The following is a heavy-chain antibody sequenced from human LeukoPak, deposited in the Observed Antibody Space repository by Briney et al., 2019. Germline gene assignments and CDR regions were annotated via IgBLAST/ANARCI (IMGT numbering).Heavy chain of an antibody. Sequence: VASVKVSCKASGYTFTSYYMHWVRQAPGQGLEWMGIINPSGGSTSYAQKFQGRVTMTRDMSTSTVYMELSSLRSEDTAVYYCARSVNEPTQEWAPDYWGQGTLVTVSS. CDR2: INPSGGST. CDR1: GYTFTSYY. D-gene: IGHD3-3*01. V-gene: IGHV1-46*01. J-gene: IGHJ4*02. CDR3: ARSVNEPTQEWAPDY.